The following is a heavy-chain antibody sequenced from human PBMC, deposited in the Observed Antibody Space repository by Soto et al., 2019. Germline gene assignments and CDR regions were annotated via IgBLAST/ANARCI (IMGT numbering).Heavy chain of an antibody. CDR3: ARAYLGRLPRRADYYSAMDV. Sequence: EVQLVESGGGSVQPGESLRLSCAASGFSFRDYDMHWVRQRTGKGLEWVSGLGAADDPYYIASVKGRFSVSRDNAQNSLHLKMNKLSVDVSAVYFCARAYLGRLPRRADYYSAMDVWGRGTTVTVSS. CDR1: GFSFRDYD. V-gene: IGHV3-13*05. J-gene: IGHJ6*02. CDR2: LGAADDP. D-gene: IGHD1-26*01.